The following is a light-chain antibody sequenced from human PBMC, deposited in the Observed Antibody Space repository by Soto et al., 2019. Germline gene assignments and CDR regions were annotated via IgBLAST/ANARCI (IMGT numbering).Light chain of an antibody. V-gene: IGKV3-15*01. Sequence: EIVMTQSPATLSVSPGERATLSCRASQSVSSNLAWYQQKPGQAPRLLIYGASNRAPGFPARFSGSGSGTEFTLTISSLQSEDFALYYCQQYNNWPQTFGQGTKVEVK. CDR1: QSVSSN. CDR2: GAS. CDR3: QQYNNWPQT. J-gene: IGKJ1*01.